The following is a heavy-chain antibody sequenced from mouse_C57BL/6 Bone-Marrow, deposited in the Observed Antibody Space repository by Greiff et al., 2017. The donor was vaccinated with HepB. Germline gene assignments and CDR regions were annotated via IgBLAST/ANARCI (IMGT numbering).Heavy chain of an antibody. CDR3: ASQPYYYGSSPWFAY. CDR2: IWSDGST. CDR1: GFSLTSYG. V-gene: IGHV2-6*03. D-gene: IGHD1-1*01. J-gene: IGHJ3*01. Sequence: QVQLKESGPGLVAPSQILSITCTVSGFSLTSYGVHWVRQPPGKGLEWLVVIWSDGSTTYNSALKSRLSISKDNSKSQVFLKMNSLQTDDTAMYYCASQPYYYGSSPWFAYWGQGTLVTVSA.